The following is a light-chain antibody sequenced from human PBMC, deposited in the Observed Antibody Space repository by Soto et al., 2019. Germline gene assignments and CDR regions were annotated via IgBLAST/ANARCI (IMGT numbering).Light chain of an antibody. CDR1: SSDFGGYNY. CDR2: DVS. V-gene: IGLV2-14*01. Sequence: QSVLTQPASVSGSPRQSITISCTGTSSDFGGYNYVSWYQQHPGKAPKLMIYDVSNQPSGVSNRFSGSKSGNTASLTISGLQAEDEADYYCSSYTSSSTSYVFGTGTKVTVL. CDR3: SSYTSSSTSYV. J-gene: IGLJ1*01.